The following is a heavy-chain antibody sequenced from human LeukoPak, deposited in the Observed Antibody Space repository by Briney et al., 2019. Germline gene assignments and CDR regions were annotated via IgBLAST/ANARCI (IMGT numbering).Heavy chain of an antibody. V-gene: IGHV1-69*05. CDR1: GGTFSSYA. D-gene: IGHD5-24*01. J-gene: IGHJ4*02. Sequence: SVKVSCKASGGTFSSYAISWVRQAPGQGLEWMGRIIPIFGTANYAQKFQGRVTITTDESTSTAYMELSSLRSEDTAVYYCAREMATITVLFDCWGQGTLVTVSS. CDR2: IIPIFGTA. CDR3: AREMATITVLFDC.